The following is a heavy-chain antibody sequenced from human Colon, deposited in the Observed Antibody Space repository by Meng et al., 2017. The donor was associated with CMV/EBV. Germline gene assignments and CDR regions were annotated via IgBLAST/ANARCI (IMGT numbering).Heavy chain of an antibody. J-gene: IGHJ5*02. CDR3: VKGRGYYDSSGHYAGFDP. Sequence: SETLSLTCNVSGGPIIPHYWSWIRQPPGKGLEWIGYIYYSGSNKYNPSLKSRVTMSVDTSKNQFSIKLNSVTAADTAVYYCVKGRGYYDSSGHYAGFDPWGQGVLVTVSS. CDR2: IYYSGSN. CDR1: GGPIIPHY. D-gene: IGHD3-22*01. V-gene: IGHV4-59*11.